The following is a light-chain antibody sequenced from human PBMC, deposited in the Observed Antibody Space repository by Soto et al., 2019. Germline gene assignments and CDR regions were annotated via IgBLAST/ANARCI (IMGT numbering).Light chain of an antibody. J-gene: IGKJ1*01. V-gene: IGKV1-39*01. Sequence: DIQMTQSPSSLSASIGDRVTITCRASHTISSNLNWYQQKPGKAPQLLIYAASSVPSGVPPRFSGRGSGTEFTLTVSSLQSEDFATYYCLQTYSVPWTFGHGTKVELK. CDR2: AAS. CDR1: HTISSN. CDR3: LQTYSVPWT.